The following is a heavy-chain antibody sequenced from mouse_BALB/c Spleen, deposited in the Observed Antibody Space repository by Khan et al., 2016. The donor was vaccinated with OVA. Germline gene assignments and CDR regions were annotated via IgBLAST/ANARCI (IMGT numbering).Heavy chain of an antibody. Sequence: VQLKESGPGLVKPSQSLSLICTVTGYSITSDYAWNWIRQFPGNKLEWMGFIRYSGHTKYNPSFKSRVSITQDTSKNQFFLQLKSLATEDPATYYCASIYGGDFDYWGQGTTLTVSS. CDR2: IRYSGHT. J-gene: IGHJ2*01. CDR1: GYSITSDYA. D-gene: IGHD1-1*01. CDR3: ASIYGGDFDY. V-gene: IGHV3-2*02.